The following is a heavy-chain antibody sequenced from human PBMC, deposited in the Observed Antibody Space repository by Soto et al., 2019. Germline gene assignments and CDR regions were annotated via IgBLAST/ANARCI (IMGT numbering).Heavy chain of an antibody. Sequence: SETLSLTCTVSGGSVSSGSYYWSWIRQPPGKGLEWIGYIYYSGSTNYNPSLKSRVTISVDTSKNQFSLKLSSVTAADTAVYYCARQSRSDYDILWVDYWGQGTLVIVSS. CDR1: GGSVSSGSYY. V-gene: IGHV4-61*01. D-gene: IGHD3-9*01. CDR2: IYYSGST. CDR3: ARQSRSDYDILWVDY. J-gene: IGHJ4*02.